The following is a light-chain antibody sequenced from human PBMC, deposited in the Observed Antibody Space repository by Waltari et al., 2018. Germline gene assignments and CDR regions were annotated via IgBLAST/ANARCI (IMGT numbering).Light chain of an antibody. CDR2: AAS. CDR3: QASYTTPYS. J-gene: IGKJ2*03. V-gene: IGKV1-39*01. Sequence: DLQMTQSPSSLSASVGDRVTISCRASKNIRSYLSWYQQKPGIAPKLVIYAASTLQSGVPSRFSGSGSGTNFTLNITSLQAEDFATYFCQASYTTPYSFGQGTKVEIK. CDR1: KNIRSY.